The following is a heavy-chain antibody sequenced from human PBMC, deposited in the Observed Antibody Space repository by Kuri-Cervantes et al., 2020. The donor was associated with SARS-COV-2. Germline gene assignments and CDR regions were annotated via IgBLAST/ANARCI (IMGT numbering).Heavy chain of an antibody. Sequence: ASVKVSCKASGYTFSTYDIKWVRQASGQGLEWMGWMNPSTGNSGSAQKFWGRVTMTRDTSSSTAYLELSSLRSEDSAIYYFARDNGDWTPDGFDIWGQGTMVTVSS. V-gene: IGHV1-8*02. D-gene: IGHD2-21*02. CDR3: ARDNGDWTPDGFDI. CDR1: GYTFSTYD. CDR2: MNPSTGNS. J-gene: IGHJ3*02.